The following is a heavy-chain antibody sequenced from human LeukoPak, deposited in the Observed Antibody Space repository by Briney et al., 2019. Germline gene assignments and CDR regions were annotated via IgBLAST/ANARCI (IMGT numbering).Heavy chain of an antibody. CDR3: AKEWGVDYGLRY. Sequence: GGSLRLSCAASGFTFSDFAMIWVRQPPGKGLEWVSAISGSCGSTYYADSVKGRFTISRDNSKNTLYLEMNSLRADETAVYYCAKEWGVDYGLRYWGQGTLVTVS. CDR2: ISGSCGST. J-gene: IGHJ4*02. CDR1: GFTFSDFA. D-gene: IGHD4-17*01. V-gene: IGHV3-23*01.